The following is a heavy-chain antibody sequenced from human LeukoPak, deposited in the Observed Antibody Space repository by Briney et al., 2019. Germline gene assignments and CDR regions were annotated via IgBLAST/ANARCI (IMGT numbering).Heavy chain of an antibody. J-gene: IGHJ6*02. Sequence: GGSLRLSCAASGFTFSSYAMSWVRQAPGKGLEWVSAISGSGGSTYYADSVKGRFTISRDNSKNTLYLQMNSLRAEDTAVYYCAKGTRMVRGVIMGYYGMDVWGQGTTVTVSS. CDR2: ISGSGGST. V-gene: IGHV3-23*01. CDR3: AKGTRMVRGVIMGYYGMDV. D-gene: IGHD3-10*01. CDR1: GFTFSSYA.